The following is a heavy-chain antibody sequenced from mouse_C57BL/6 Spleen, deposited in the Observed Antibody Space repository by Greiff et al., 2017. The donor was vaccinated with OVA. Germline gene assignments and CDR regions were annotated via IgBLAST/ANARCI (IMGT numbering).Heavy chain of an antibody. CDR1: GFTFSSYG. J-gene: IGHJ4*01. CDR2: ISSGGSYT. Sequence: VKLVESGGDLVKPGGSLKLSCAASGFTFSSYGMSWVRQTPDKRLEWVATISSGGSYTYYPDSVKGRFTISRDNAKNTLYLQMCRLKSEDTAVYYGARRGDYGPYYAMDYWGQGTSVTVSS. D-gene: IGHD1-1*01. V-gene: IGHV5-6*02. CDR3: ARRGDYGPYYAMDY.